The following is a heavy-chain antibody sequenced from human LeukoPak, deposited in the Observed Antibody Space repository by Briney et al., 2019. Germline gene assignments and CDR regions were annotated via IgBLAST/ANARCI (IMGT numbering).Heavy chain of an antibody. CDR3: ARGSGSYFPHIDY. Sequence: PGRSLRLSCAASGFTFSSYAMHWVRQAPGKGLEGVAVISYDGSNKYYADSVKGRFTISRDNSKNTLYLQMNSLRAEDTAVYYCARGSGSYFPHIDYWGQGTLVTVSS. CDR2: ISYDGSNK. D-gene: IGHD1-26*01. J-gene: IGHJ4*02. V-gene: IGHV3-30-3*01. CDR1: GFTFSSYA.